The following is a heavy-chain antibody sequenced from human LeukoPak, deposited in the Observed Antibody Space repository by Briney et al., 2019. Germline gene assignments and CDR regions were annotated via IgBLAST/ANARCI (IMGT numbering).Heavy chain of an antibody. CDR3: AAPSYDFWSDYYYYGMDV. V-gene: IGHV1-2*02. Sequence: ASVKVSCKASGYTFTGYYMHWVRQAPGQGLEWMGWINPNSGGTNYAQKFQGRVTMTRDTSISTAYMELSRLRSDDTAVYYCAAPSYDFWSDYYYYGMDVWGQGTTVTVSS. J-gene: IGHJ6*02. CDR1: GYTFTGYY. D-gene: IGHD3-3*01. CDR2: INPNSGGT.